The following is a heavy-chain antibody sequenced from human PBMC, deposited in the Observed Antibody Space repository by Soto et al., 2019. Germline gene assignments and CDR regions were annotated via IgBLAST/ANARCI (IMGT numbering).Heavy chain of an antibody. J-gene: IGHJ6*02. CDR2: ISYDSTKT. V-gene: IGHV3-30*03. D-gene: IGHD1-26*01. CDR3: ARTRSAWSDFHYYSLDV. CDR1: GFTFNGYV. Sequence: GVSLRLSCAASGFTFNGYVMHWVRQGPGNGLEWVAFISYDSTKTYCADSVKGRFTISRDNSNSALYVQMNSLTGEDTAVYYCARTRSAWSDFHYYSLDVWGQGTTVTVSS.